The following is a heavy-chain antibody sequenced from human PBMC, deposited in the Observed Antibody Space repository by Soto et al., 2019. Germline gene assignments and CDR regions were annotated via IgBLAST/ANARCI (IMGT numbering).Heavy chain of an antibody. CDR1: GFTVSNYY. J-gene: IGHJ5*02. V-gene: IGHV3-48*02. CDR3: AQGWGSS. CDR2: IAGGSNTI. D-gene: IGHD3-16*01. Sequence: VQLVESGGGLVQPGGSLRLSCAASGFTVSNYYMSWVRQAPGKGLEWISFIAGGSNTIYYADSVKGRFTISRDSAKNSLYLQMNSLRDEDTAVYYCAQGWGSSWGQGTLVTVSS.